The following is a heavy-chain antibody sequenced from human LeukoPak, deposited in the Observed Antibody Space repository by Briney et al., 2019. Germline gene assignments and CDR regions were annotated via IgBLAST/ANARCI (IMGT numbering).Heavy chain of an antibody. CDR3: AKDLEPSWFGAPSFDY. CDR2: ISYDGSNK. J-gene: IGHJ4*02. V-gene: IGHV3-30*18. CDR1: GFTFSSYG. D-gene: IGHD3-10*01. Sequence: GGSLRLSCAASGFTFSSYGMHWVRQAPGKGLEWVAVISYDGSNKYYADSVKGRFTISRDNSKNTLYLQMNSLRAEDTAVYYCAKDLEPSWFGAPSFDYWGQGTLVTVSS.